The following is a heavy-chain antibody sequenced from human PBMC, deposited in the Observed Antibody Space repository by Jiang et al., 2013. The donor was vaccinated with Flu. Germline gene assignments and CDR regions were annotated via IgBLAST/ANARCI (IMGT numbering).Heavy chain of an antibody. D-gene: IGHD2-15*01. CDR1: GGTIGNSV. CDR3: ARDSSSEAYPLLLYYFDL. V-gene: IGHV1-69*01. CDR2: FIPMFATT. J-gene: IGHJ2*01. Sequence: SGAEVKKPGSSVKVSCKASGGTIGNSVISWLRQAPGQGLEWMGGFIPMFATTNYEQKFRDRVTISADESTSTFYMELSSLRSEDTAVYYCARDSSSEAYPLLLYYFDLWGRGHLVTVSS.